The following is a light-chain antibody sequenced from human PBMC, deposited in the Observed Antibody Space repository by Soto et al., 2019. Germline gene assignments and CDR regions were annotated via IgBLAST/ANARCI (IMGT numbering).Light chain of an antibody. V-gene: IGKV1-5*03. Sequence: DIQMTQSPSTLSGSVGDRVTITCRASQTISSWLAWYQQKPGKAPKLLIYKASTLKSGVPSRFSGSGSGTEFTLTISSLQPDDFAVYYCQQYNNWPLTFGQGTTVDIK. CDR2: KAS. CDR1: QTISSW. J-gene: IGKJ1*01. CDR3: QQYNNWPLT.